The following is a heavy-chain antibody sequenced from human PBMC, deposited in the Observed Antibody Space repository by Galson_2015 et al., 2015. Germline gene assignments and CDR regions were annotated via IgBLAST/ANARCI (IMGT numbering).Heavy chain of an antibody. V-gene: IGHV3-33*01. Sequence: SLRLSCAASGFTLSSYGMHWGRPAPGKGLEWGAVIWYDGSNNYYADSVKGRFTISRDNSKNTLYLQMNSLRAEDTAVYYCARATRQYFDYWGQGTLVTASS. D-gene: IGHD2-2*01. J-gene: IGHJ4*02. CDR2: IWYDGSNN. CDR3: ARATRQYFDY. CDR1: GFTLSSYG.